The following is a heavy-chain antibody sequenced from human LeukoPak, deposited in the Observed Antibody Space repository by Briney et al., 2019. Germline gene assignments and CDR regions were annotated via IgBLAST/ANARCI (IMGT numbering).Heavy chain of an antibody. J-gene: IGHJ6*02. CDR1: GFTVSSNY. D-gene: IGHD6-13*01. CDR3: ARDRGIAAVGGRGMDV. V-gene: IGHV3-53*01. Sequence: GGSLRLSCAASGFTVSSNYMSWVRQAPGKGLEWVSVIYSGGSTYYADSVKGRFTISRDDAKNTLYLQMNSLRAEDTAVYYCARDRGIAAVGGRGMDVWGQGTTVTVSS. CDR2: IYSGGST.